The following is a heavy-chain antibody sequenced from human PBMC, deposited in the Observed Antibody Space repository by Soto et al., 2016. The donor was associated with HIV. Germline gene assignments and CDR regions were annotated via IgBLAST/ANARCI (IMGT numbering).Heavy chain of an antibody. Sequence: QVQLQESGPGLVKPSETLSLTCTVSDGSITSYYWSWIRRSPGKGLEWIGYIYYSGSTKYNPSLRSRVTISADTSKNQFSLKLTSVTGADTAVYYCARGPSGSSSYYYYYYMDSGTKGHGHRLL. CDR1: DGSITSYY. V-gene: IGHV4-59*01. CDR2: IYYSGST. D-gene: IGHD6-6*01. J-gene: IGHJ6*03. CDR3: ARGPSGSSSYYYYYYMDS.